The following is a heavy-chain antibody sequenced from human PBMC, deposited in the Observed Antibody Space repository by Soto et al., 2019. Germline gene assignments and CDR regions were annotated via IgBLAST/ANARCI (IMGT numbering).Heavy chain of an antibody. D-gene: IGHD3-16*01. CDR3: AKDRGMKGGYYYGMDV. J-gene: IGHJ6*02. CDR2: ISYDGSNK. Sequence: PGGSLRLSCAASGFTFSSYGMHWVRQAPGKGLEWVAVISYDGSNKYYADSVKGRFTISRDNSKNTLYLQMNSLRAEDTAVYYCAKDRGMKGGYYYGMDVWGQGT. CDR1: GFTFSSYG. V-gene: IGHV3-30*18.